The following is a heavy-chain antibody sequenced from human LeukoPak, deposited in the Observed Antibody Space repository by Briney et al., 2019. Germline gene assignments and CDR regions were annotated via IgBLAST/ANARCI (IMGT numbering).Heavy chain of an antibody. J-gene: IGHJ6*03. CDR2: IIPIFGTA. D-gene: IGHD4-23*01. V-gene: IGHV1-69*13. CDR1: GGTFSSYA. Sequence: SVKVSCKASGGTFSSYAISWVRQAPGQGLEWMGGIIPIFGTANYAQKFQGRVTITADESTSTAYMELSSLRSEDTAMYYCARLPSPYGGKGYFYYYMDVWGKGTTVTISS. CDR3: ARLPSPYGGKGYFYYYMDV.